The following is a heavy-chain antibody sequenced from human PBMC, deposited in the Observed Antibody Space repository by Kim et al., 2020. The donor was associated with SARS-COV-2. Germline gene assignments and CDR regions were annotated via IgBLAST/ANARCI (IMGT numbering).Heavy chain of an antibody. J-gene: IGHJ6*02. D-gene: IGHD2-2*01. CDR3: ARDSYCSSTSCRNTNCYYYYGMDV. CDR2: ISAYNGNT. V-gene: IGHV1-18*04. CDR1: GYTFTSYG. Sequence: ASVKVSCKASGYTFTSYGISWVRQAPGQGLEWMGWISAYNGNTNYAQKLQGRVTMTTDTSTSTAYMELRSLRSDDTAVYYCARDSYCSSTSCRNTNCYYYYGMDVWGQGTTVTVS.